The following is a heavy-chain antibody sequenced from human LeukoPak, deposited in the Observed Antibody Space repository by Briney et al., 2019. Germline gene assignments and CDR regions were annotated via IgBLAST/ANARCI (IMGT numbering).Heavy chain of an antibody. V-gene: IGHV3-23*01. CDR1: GFTFSSYA. CDR3: ASSVVVVPAATPLWYFDL. J-gene: IGHJ2*01. Sequence: GGSLRLSCAASGFTFSSYAMSWVRQAPGKGLEWVSAISGSGGSTYYADSVKGRFTISRDNSKNTLYLQMNSLRAEDTAVYYCASSVVVVPAATPLWYFDLWGRGTLVTVSS. D-gene: IGHD2-2*01. CDR2: ISGSGGST.